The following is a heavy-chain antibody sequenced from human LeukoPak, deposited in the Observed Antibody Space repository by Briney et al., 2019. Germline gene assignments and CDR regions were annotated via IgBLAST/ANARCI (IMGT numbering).Heavy chain of an antibody. CDR3: ARDLSTASVDIDY. J-gene: IGHJ4*02. CDR1: GFSFSTYW. Sequence: GGSLRLSCAASGFSFSTYWMSWVRQAPGKGLEWVANIKQDGNEKYYADSVKGRFTISRDNAKNSLYLQMNSLRAEDTAVYYCARDLSTASVDIDYWGQGTLVTVSS. CDR2: IKQDGNEK. V-gene: IGHV3-7*01. D-gene: IGHD4-17*01.